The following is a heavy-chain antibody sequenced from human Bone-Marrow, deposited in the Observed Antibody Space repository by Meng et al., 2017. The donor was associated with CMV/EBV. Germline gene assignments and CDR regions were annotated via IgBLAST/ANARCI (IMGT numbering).Heavy chain of an antibody. CDR1: GFTFSSYD. J-gene: IGHJ6*02. V-gene: IGHV3-13*03. CDR3: ARSYYYYYGMDV. Sequence: GESQMISSAACGFTFSSYDMHWVRQATGKGLEWVSAIGTAGDTYYPGSVKDQFTISRENAKNSLYLQMNSLRAEDTAVYYCARSYYYYYGMDVWGQGTTVTVSS. CDR2: IGTAGDT.